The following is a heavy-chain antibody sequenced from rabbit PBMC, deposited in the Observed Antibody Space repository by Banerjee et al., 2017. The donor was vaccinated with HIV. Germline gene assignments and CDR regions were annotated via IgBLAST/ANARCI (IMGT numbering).Heavy chain of an antibody. V-gene: IGHV1S47*01. CDR3: AREESDGGGHLKL. CDR1: GFDLSSNA. CDR2: IDTTTGST. D-gene: IGHD2-1*01. Sequence: QEHLVESGGGLVQPGGSLKVSCKASGFDLSSNAMCWVRQAPGKGLEWIGCIDTTTGSTWYASWVNGRFTISKTSSTTVTLQMTSLTAADTATYFCAREESDGGGHLKLWGQGTLVTVS. J-gene: IGHJ3*01.